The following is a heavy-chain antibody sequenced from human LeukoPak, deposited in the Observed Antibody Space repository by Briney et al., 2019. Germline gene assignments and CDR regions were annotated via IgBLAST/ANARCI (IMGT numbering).Heavy chain of an antibody. J-gene: IGHJ4*02. CDR2: ISYDGSNK. CDR1: GFTFSSYA. D-gene: IGHD3-10*01. CDR3: AREEAGTYGFEY. V-gene: IGHV3-30-3*01. Sequence: PGGSLRLSCAASGFTFSSYAMHWVRQAPGKGLEWVAVISYDGSNKYYADSVKGRFTISRDNSKNTLYLQMNSLRAEDTAVYYCAREEAGTYGFEYWGQGTLVTVSS.